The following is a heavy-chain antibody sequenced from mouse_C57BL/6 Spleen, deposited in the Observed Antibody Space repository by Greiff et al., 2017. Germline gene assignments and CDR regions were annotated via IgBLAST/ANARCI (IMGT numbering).Heavy chain of an antibody. J-gene: IGHJ1*03. CDR3: ARHGGYDHYWYFDV. D-gene: IGHD2-2*01. CDR2: ISGGGGNT. Sequence: EVQVVESGGGLVKPGGSLKLSCAASGFTFSSYTMSWVRQTPEKRLEWVATISGGGGNTYYPDSVKGRFTISRDNAKNTLYLQMSSLRSEDTALYYCARHGGYDHYWYFDVWGTGTTVTVSS. V-gene: IGHV5-9*01. CDR1: GFTFSSYT.